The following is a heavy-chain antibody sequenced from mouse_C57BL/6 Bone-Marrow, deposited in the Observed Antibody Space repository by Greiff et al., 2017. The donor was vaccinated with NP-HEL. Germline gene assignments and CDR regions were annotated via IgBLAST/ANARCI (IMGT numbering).Heavy chain of an antibody. J-gene: IGHJ3*01. Sequence: VQLQQSGAELVRPGASVKLSCTASGFNIKDDYMHWVKQRPEQGLEWIGWIDPENGDTEYASKFQGKATITADTSSNTAYLQLSSLTSEDTAVYYYTEFITTVVPFAYRGEGTLVTVSA. CDR1: GFNIKDDY. CDR3: TEFITTVVPFAY. V-gene: IGHV14-4*01. CDR2: IDPENGDT. D-gene: IGHD1-1*01.